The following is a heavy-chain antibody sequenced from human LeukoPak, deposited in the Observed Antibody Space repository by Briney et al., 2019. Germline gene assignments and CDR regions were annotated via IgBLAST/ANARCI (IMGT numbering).Heavy chain of an antibody. V-gene: IGHV1-2*02. CDR1: GYIFTGYY. J-gene: IGHJ4*02. CDR2: INPNSGDT. Sequence: ASVKVSCKASGYIFTGYYMHWVRQAPGQGLEWMGWINPNSGDTNYAQKFQGRVTMTRDTSISTAYMELSRLRSDDTAVYYCARHRRKSIIGTASSRGFDSWGQGTLVTVSS. CDR3: ARHRRKSIIGTASSRGFDS. D-gene: IGHD3-10*01.